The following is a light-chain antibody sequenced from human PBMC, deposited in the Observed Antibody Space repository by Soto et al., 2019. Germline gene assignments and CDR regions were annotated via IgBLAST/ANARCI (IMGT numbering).Light chain of an antibody. CDR2: GAS. V-gene: IGKV3-20*01. Sequence: EIVLTQSPVTLSLSPGERATLSCRASQSISSDYLAWYQQESGQAPRLLIYGASSRATGIPDRFSGSGSGTDFTLTISRLEPEDFAVYYCQQYGRSPLTFGGGTKVEIK. CDR3: QQYGRSPLT. CDR1: QSISSDY. J-gene: IGKJ4*01.